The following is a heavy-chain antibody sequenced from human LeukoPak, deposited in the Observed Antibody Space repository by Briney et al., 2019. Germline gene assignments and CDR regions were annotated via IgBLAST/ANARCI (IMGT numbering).Heavy chain of an antibody. D-gene: IGHD4/OR15-4a*01. CDR1: GFTFSSYS. CDR3: ANEEVPNDY. Sequence: GGSLRLSCAASGFTFSSYSMTWVRQAPGKGLEWVSGISISGDITYYADSVQGRFIISRDNSKNTVYLQMNSLRVEDTAVYYCANEEVPNDYWGQGTLVTVSS. J-gene: IGHJ4*02. CDR2: ISISGDIT. V-gene: IGHV3-23*01.